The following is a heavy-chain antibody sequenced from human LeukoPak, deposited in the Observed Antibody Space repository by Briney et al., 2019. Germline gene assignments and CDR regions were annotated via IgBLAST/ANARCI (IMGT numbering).Heavy chain of an antibody. CDR2: INHSGST. CDR3: SRDEAYSGSYYSVD. V-gene: IGHV4-34*01. J-gene: IGHJ4*02. CDR1: GGSFSGYY. D-gene: IGHD1-26*01. Sequence: SETLSLTCAVYGGSFSGYYWSWIRQPPGKGLEWIGEINHSGSTNYNPSLKSRVTISVDTSKNQFSLKLSSVTAADTAVYYCSRDEAYSGSYYSVDWGQGTLVSVSS.